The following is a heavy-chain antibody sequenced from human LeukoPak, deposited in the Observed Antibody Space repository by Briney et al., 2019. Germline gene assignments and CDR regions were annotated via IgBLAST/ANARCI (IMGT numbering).Heavy chain of an antibody. Sequence: GGSLRLSCAASGFTFTSYWMGWVRQAPGKGLQWVANIKHDGSENYMDSLKGRFIVARDNAKNSVSLQMNSLRPEDTAVYYCARIPYSSSLTDAFDIWGQGTMVTVYS. CDR1: GFTFTSYW. V-gene: IGHV3-7*01. D-gene: IGHD6-6*01. CDR2: IKHDGSE. CDR3: ARIPYSSSLTDAFDI. J-gene: IGHJ3*02.